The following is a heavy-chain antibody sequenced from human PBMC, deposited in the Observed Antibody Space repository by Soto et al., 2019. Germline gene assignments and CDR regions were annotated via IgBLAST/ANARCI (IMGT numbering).Heavy chain of an antibody. CDR1: GYTFTSYY. V-gene: IGHV1-46*01. CDR3: AIERPIRTGTFRGVIARSLFDP. Sequence: ASVKVSCKASGYTFTSYYMHWVRQAPGQGLEWMGIINPSGGSTSYAQKFQGRVTMTRDTSTSTVYMELSSLRSEDTAVYYCAIERPIRTGTFRGVIARSLFDPWGQGTLVTVSS. D-gene: IGHD3-16*02. J-gene: IGHJ5*02. CDR2: INPSGGST.